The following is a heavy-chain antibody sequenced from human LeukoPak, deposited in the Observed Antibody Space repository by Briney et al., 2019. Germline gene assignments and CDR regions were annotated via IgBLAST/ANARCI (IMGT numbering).Heavy chain of an antibody. Sequence: PSETLSLTCTVSGGSISSYYWSWIWQPPGKGLEWIGYIYYSGSTNYNPSLKSRVTISVDTSKNQFSLKLSSVTAADTAVYYCARGGYSSGWYEGEFDYWGQGTLVTVSS. V-gene: IGHV4-59*01. CDR2: IYYSGST. D-gene: IGHD6-19*01. J-gene: IGHJ4*02. CDR3: ARGGYSSGWYEGEFDY. CDR1: GGSISSYY.